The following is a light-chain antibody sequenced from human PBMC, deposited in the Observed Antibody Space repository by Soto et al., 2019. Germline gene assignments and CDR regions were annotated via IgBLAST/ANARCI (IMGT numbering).Light chain of an antibody. CDR1: QSVSSSY. Sequence: EIVLTQSPGTLSLSPGERATLSCRASQSVSSSYLAWYQQKPGQAPRLLIYGASSRATGIPDRFSGSGPGTDFTLTISRLEPEDFAVYYCQQYGSFFGPGTKVDIK. CDR3: QQYGSF. J-gene: IGKJ3*01. CDR2: GAS. V-gene: IGKV3-20*01.